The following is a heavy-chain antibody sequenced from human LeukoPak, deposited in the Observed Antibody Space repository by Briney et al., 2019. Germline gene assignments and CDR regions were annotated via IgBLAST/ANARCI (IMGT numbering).Heavy chain of an antibody. D-gene: IGHD3-3*01. J-gene: IGHJ5*02. CDR2: INPNSGGT. CDR3: ARGSITIFGVVPTPFDP. Sequence: ASVKVSCKASAYTFTGYYMHWVRQAPGQGLEWMGWINPNSGGTNYAQKFQGRVTMTRDTSISTAYMELSRLRSDDAAVYYCARGSITIFGVVPTPFDPWGQGTLVTVSS. V-gene: IGHV1-2*02. CDR1: AYTFTGYY.